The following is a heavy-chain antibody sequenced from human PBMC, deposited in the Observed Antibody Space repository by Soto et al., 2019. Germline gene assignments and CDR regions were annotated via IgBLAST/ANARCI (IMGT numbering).Heavy chain of an antibody. CDR1: GFIFSSYA. D-gene: IGHD2-21*01. Sequence: EVQLLEFGGGLVRPGGSLRLSCAASGFIFSSYAMHWVRQAPGKGLEWVSGISGHGGDIYYADSVKGRFTISRDTATSTLYLQMDSLRADDPAVYYCAREDGGAPFDFWGQGTLVTVSS. V-gene: IGHV3-23*01. CDR3: AREDGGAPFDF. J-gene: IGHJ4*02. CDR2: ISGHGGDI.